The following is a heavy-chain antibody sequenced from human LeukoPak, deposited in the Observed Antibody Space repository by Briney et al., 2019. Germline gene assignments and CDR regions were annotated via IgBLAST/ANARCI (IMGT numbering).Heavy chain of an antibody. CDR1: GFTFSSYG. CDR2: ISYDGSNK. CDR3: AKDRRAQWIAMVSHYFDY. D-gene: IGHD5-18*01. J-gene: IGHJ4*02. Sequence: GGSLRLSCAASGFTFSSYGMHWVRQAPGKGLEWVAVISYDGSNKYYADSVKGRFTIPRDNSKNTLYLQMNSLRAEDTAVYYCAKDRRAQWIAMVSHYFDYWGQGTLVTVSS. V-gene: IGHV3-30*18.